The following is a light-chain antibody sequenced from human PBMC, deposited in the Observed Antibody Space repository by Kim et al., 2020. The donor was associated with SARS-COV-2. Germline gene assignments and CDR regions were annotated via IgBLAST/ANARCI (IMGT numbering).Light chain of an antibody. V-gene: IGLV6-57*01. Sequence: GKTVTISCTRSSGSITSNYVQWYQQRPGSSPTTVIYANNQRPSGVPDRFSGSIDSSSDSASLTISQLEAEDEADCHCQSYDGSTRVFGGGTQLTVL. CDR3: QSYDGSTRV. CDR2: ANN. CDR1: SGSITSNY. J-gene: IGLJ3*02.